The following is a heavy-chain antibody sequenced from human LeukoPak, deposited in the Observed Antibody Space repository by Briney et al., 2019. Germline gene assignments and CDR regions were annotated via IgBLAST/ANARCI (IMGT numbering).Heavy chain of an antibody. CDR2: INPSGGST. D-gene: IGHD5-18*01. Sequence: ASVKVSCKASGGTFNNYAISWVRQAPGQGLEWVGIINPSGGSTSYAQKFQGRVTMTRDMSTSTVYMELSSLRSEDTAVYYCARVKGYSLSFDYWGQGTLVTVSS. J-gene: IGHJ4*02. CDR1: GGTFNNYA. CDR3: ARVKGYSLSFDY. V-gene: IGHV1-46*02.